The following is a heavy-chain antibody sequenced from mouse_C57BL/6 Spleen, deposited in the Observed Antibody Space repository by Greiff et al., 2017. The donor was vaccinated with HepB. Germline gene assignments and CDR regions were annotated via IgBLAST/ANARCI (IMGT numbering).Heavy chain of an antibody. CDR3: ARHSNYEDY. J-gene: IGHJ2*01. Sequence: VKLQESGAELARPGASVKLSCKASGYTFTSYGISWVKQRTGQGLEWIGEIYPRSGNTYYNEKFKGKATLTADKSSSTAYMELRSLTSEDSAVYFCARHSNYEDYWGQGTTLTVSS. CDR1: GYTFTSYG. V-gene: IGHV1-81*01. D-gene: IGHD2-5*01. CDR2: IYPRSGNT.